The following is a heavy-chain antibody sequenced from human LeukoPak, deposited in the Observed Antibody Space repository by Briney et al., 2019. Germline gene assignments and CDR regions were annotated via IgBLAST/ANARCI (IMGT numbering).Heavy chain of an antibody. CDR1: GASISGGTYY. D-gene: IGHD1-26*01. J-gene: IGHJ4*02. V-gene: IGHV4-39*01. CDR3: ARRGGSGRAFDY. CDR2: IYYTGST. Sequence: SETLSLTCSVSGASISGGTYYWGWIRQPPGKGLEWIGSIYYTGSTYDNPSLKSRVTISVDTSKNQFSLKLSPVTAADTAVYYCARRGGSGRAFDYWGQGTLVTVSS.